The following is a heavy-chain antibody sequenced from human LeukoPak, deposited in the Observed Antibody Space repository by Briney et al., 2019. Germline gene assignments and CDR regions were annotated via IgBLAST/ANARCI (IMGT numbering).Heavy chain of an antibody. J-gene: IGHJ5*02. CDR2: IYTSGST. D-gene: IGHD2-15*01. CDR3: ARGGPRVVAATAPYNWFDP. V-gene: IGHV4-4*07. Sequence: SETLSLTCTVSGGSISSYYWSWIRQPAGKGLEWIGRIYTSGSTNYNPSLKSRVTMSVDTSKNRFSLKLSSVTAADTAVYYCARGGPRVVAATAPYNWFDPWGQGTLVTVSS. CDR1: GGSISSYY.